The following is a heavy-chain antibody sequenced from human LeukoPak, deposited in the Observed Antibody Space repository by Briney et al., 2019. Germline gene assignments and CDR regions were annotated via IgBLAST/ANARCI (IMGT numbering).Heavy chain of an antibody. J-gene: IGHJ4*02. CDR3: ARGRLVGAINY. D-gene: IGHD1-26*01. V-gene: IGHV4-59*01. CDR2: IYYSGST. Sequence: PSETLSLTCAVYGGSFSGYYWSWIRQPPGKGLEWIGYIYYSGSTNYNPSLKSRVTISVDTSKNQFSLKLSSVTAADTAVYYCARGRLVGAINYWGQGTLVTVSS. CDR1: GGSFSGYY.